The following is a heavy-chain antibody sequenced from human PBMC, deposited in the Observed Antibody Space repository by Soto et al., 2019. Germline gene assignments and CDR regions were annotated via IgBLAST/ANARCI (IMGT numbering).Heavy chain of an antibody. CDR2: IDPRSGGT. CDR3: ATDDYGIFPY. J-gene: IGHJ4*02. Sequence: HVPLVQSGTEVKKPGASVRVSCMVSGYPFTTYYIHWVRQAPGQGLEWMGWIDPRSGGTVYEQKFQGRVTMTRDTSISTVYMDLSGLTSDDTALYYYATDDYGIFPYWGQGSLVTVSS. CDR1: GYPFTTYY. V-gene: IGHV1-2*02. D-gene: IGHD3-10*01.